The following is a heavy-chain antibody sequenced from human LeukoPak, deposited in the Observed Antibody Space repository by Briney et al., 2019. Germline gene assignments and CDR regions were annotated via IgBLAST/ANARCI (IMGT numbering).Heavy chain of an antibody. CDR2: ISGSGGST. CDR1: GFTFSSYA. V-gene: IGHV3-23*01. Sequence: GGSLRLSCAASGFTFSSYAMSWVRQAPGKGLEWVSAISGSGGSTYYADSVKGRFTISRDNSKNTPYLQMNSLRSEATAVYYCASPRDPAFDIWGQGTMVTVSS. CDR3: ASPRDPAFDI. J-gene: IGHJ3*02.